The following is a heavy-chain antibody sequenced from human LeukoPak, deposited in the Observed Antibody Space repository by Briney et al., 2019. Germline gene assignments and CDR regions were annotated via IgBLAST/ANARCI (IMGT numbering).Heavy chain of an antibody. Sequence: PGGSLRLSCAASGFTFSSYEMNWVRQAPGKGLEWISYISSSSDTIYYADSVKGRFTISRDNAKNSLYLQMSSLRAEDTAVYYCARDPPAGSLDYWGQGTLVTVSS. V-gene: IGHV3-48*03. CDR3: ARDPPAGSLDY. J-gene: IGHJ4*02. CDR1: GFTFSSYE. CDR2: ISSSSDTI. D-gene: IGHD6-25*01.